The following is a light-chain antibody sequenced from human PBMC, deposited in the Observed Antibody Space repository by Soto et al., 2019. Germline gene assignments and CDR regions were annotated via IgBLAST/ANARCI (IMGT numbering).Light chain of an antibody. CDR2: AAS. CDR3: QQANSPPLT. CDR1: ERITTS. Sequence: DSQMTHPPSSVSPSVGGRVTISRRASERITTSLAWYQQQPGKAPKLLIYAASSLQSGVPSRFSGSGSGTEFTLTISNLQPEDFATYYCQQANSPPLTFGGGTKVDI. J-gene: IGKJ4*01. V-gene: IGKV1-12*01.